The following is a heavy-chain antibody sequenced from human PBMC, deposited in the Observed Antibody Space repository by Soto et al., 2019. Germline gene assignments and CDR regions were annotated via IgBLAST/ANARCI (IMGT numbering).Heavy chain of an antibody. J-gene: IGHJ4*02. CDR3: AREEGGGGYFDY. Sequence: GGSLRLSCAASGFTFSSYAMHWVRQAPGKGLEWVAVISYDGSNKYYADSVKGRFTISRDNSKNTLYLQMNSLRAEDTAVYYCAREEGGGGYFDYWGQGTLVTVSS. CDR1: GFTFSSYA. CDR2: ISYDGSNK. V-gene: IGHV3-30-3*01. D-gene: IGHD2-15*01.